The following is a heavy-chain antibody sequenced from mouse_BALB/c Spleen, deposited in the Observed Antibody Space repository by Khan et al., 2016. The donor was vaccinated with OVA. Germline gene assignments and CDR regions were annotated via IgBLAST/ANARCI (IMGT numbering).Heavy chain of an antibody. Sequence: DLVKPGASVKLSCKASGYTFTSYWINWIKQRPGQGLEWIGRIGPGSSNAYYNDMFKGKATLTVDTSSNTAYIQLSSLSSEDSAVYFCASENYYGRSCYAIDYWGQGTLVTVSA. CDR1: GYTFTSYW. J-gene: IGHJ4*01. D-gene: IGHD1-1*01. CDR3: ASENYYGRSCYAIDY. V-gene: IGHV1S41*01. CDR2: IGPGSSNA.